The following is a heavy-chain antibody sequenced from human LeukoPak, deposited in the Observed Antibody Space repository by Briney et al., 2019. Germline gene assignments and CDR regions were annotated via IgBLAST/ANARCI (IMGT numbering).Heavy chain of an antibody. CDR3: ARSPQSFDRLLDGDSRYYFDY. D-gene: IGHD3-9*01. J-gene: IGHJ4*02. Sequence: PSETLSLTCTVSGGSISSSSYYWGWIRQPPGTGLEWIGSIYYSGSTYYNPSLKSRVTISVDTSKNQLSLKLNSVTAADTAVYYCARSPQSFDRLLDGDSRYYFDYWGQGTLVTVSS. CDR1: GGSISSSSYY. V-gene: IGHV4-39*07. CDR2: IYYSGST.